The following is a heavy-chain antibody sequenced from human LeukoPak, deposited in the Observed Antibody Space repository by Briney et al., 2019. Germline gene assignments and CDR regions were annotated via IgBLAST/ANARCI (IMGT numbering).Heavy chain of an antibody. V-gene: IGHV3-30*04. D-gene: IGHD6-13*01. J-gene: IGHJ3*01. Sequence: GGSLRLSCAASGFTFSNYAMHWVRQAPGKGLEWVAVISHDGIKKYYADSVKGRFPISRDNSKNTLYLQMNSLRAEDTAVYYCARESRVASGSDAFDVWGQGTKVTVSS. CDR2: ISHDGIKK. CDR3: ARESRVASGSDAFDV. CDR1: GFTFSNYA.